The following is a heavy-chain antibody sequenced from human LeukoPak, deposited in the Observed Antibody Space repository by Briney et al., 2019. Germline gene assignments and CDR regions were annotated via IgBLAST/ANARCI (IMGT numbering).Heavy chain of an antibody. Sequence: KPGGSLRLSCAASGFTFSDYYMSWIREAPGKGLEWVSYISSSSSYTNYADSVKGRFTISRDNAKNSLYLQMNSLRAEDTAVYYCARGDYYGSRSYYKFDYWGQGTLVTVSS. CDR2: ISSSSSYT. D-gene: IGHD3-10*01. CDR3: ARGDYYGSRSYYKFDY. V-gene: IGHV3-11*06. J-gene: IGHJ4*02. CDR1: GFTFSDYY.